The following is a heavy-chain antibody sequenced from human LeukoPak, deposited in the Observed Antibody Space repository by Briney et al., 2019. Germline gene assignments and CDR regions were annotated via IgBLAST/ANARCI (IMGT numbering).Heavy chain of an antibody. D-gene: IGHD6-13*01. CDR2: ISDDGRKK. V-gene: IGHV3-30*18. CDR3: AKGHSSSWYYFGY. Sequence: GGSLRLSCAASGFTFSNYDMHWVRQAPGKGLEWVAAISDDGRKKSHADSVKGRFTISRDNSKDTLYVQMNSLRAEDTAVYYCAKGHSSSWYYFGYWGQGTLVTVSS. CDR1: GFTFSNYD. J-gene: IGHJ4*02.